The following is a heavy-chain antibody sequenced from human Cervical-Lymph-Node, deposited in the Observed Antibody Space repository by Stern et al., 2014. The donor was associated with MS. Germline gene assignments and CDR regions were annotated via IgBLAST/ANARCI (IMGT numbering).Heavy chain of an antibody. D-gene: IGHD5/OR15-5a*01. V-gene: IGHV1-18*01. Sequence: QVQLGQSGVEMKKPGASVKVSCKASGYTFASYGLSWVRQAPGQGLEWMGWISGHNSNTNYAQSFQGRVTMTTDISTSTAYMELRSLTSHDTAVYYCARGEVYGFDLWGQGTMVTVSS. J-gene: IGHJ3*01. CDR2: ISGHNSNT. CDR1: GYTFASYG. CDR3: ARGEVYGFDL.